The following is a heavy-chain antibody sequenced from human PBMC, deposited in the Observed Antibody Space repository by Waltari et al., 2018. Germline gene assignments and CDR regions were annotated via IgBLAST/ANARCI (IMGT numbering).Heavy chain of an antibody. CDR2: IWYDGSNK. Sequence: QVQLVESGGGVAQPGRCLRLSCAACGLTFSSYGMPWVRQAPGKGLEWVAVIWYDGSNKSYADSVKGRFTISRDNSKNTLYLQMNSLRAEDTAVYYCMCFGESFDHWGQGILVTVSS. CDR1: GLTFSSYG. CDR3: MCFGESFDH. V-gene: IGHV3-33*01. J-gene: IGHJ4*02. D-gene: IGHD3-10*01.